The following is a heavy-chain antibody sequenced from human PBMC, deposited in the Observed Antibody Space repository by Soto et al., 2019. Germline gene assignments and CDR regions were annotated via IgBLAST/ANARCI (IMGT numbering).Heavy chain of an antibody. CDR2: INPNTGGT. Sequence: QVQLVQSGAEVKKPGASVKVSCQASGYSFTAYYVHWVRQAPGQGLEWMGWINPNTGGTTYAQKLQGRVTMTRDTSISTAYMELSSLRSDDTALYYCARDRPPDYWGQGTLVTVSS. CDR1: GYSFTAYY. CDR3: ARDRPPDY. J-gene: IGHJ4*02. V-gene: IGHV1-2*02.